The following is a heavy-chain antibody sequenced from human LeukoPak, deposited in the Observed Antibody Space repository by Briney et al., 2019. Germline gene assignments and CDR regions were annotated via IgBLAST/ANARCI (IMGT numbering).Heavy chain of an antibody. Sequence: PGGSLRLSCAASGFTFSSYAMSWVRQAPGKGLEWVSAISGSGGCTYYADSVKGRFTISRDNSKSTLCLQMNSLRAEDTAVYYCAKQLGYCSDGSCYFPYWGQGTLVTVSS. CDR3: AKQLGYCSDGSCYFPY. CDR1: GFTFSSYA. D-gene: IGHD2-15*01. J-gene: IGHJ4*02. V-gene: IGHV3-23*01. CDR2: ISGSGGCT.